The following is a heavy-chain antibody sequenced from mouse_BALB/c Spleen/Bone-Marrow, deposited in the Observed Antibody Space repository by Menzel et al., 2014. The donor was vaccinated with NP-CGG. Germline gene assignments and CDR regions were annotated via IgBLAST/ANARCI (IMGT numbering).Heavy chain of an antibody. J-gene: IGHJ1*01. CDR1: GYTFTSYW. CDR3: APYYYGSSYGFYWYFDV. D-gene: IGHD1-1*01. CDR2: INPSNGRT. V-gene: IGHV1S81*02. Sequence: VQLQQSGAELVKPGASVKLSCKASGYTFTSYWMHWVKQRPGQGLEWIGEINPSNGRTNYNEKFKSKATLTVDKSSSTAYMQLSSLTSEDSAVYYCAPYYYGSSYGFYWYFDVGAQGPRSPSPQ.